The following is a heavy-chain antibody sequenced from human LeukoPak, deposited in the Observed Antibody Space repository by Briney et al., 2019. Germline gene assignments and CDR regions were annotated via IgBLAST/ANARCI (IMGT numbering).Heavy chain of an antibody. Sequence: PSETLSLTCTVSGGSISSSSYCWGWIRQPPGKGLEWIGSIYYSGSTYYNPSLKSRVTISVDTSKNQFSLKLSSVTAADTAVYYCARLGDYGDWYYWGQGTLVTVSS. J-gene: IGHJ4*02. CDR2: IYYSGST. V-gene: IGHV4-39*07. CDR3: ARLGDYGDWYY. D-gene: IGHD4-17*01. CDR1: GGSISSSSYC.